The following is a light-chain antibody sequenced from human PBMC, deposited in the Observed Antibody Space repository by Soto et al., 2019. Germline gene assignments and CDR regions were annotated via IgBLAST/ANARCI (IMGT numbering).Light chain of an antibody. Sequence: EIVLTQSPGTLSLSPGERATFSCRASQTVSSSYLAWYQQKRGQAPRRLIYGASIRATGIPDRFSGSGSGTDFTLTINRLEPEDFALYYCQQYHSSPLTFGQGTKVEIK. V-gene: IGKV3-20*01. CDR2: GAS. J-gene: IGKJ1*01. CDR1: QTVSSSY. CDR3: QQYHSSPLT.